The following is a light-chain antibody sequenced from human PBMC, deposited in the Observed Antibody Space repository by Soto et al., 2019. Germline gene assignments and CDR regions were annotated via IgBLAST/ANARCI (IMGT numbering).Light chain of an antibody. Sequence: MVLARWAGTGSLNPCGGAGRAWRASQSVSNNYLAWYQQKPGQAPRLLIYGASNRATGIPDRFSGSGSGTDFTLPISSLEPEDFAVYYCQPYGSSGTFGQGTKVDIK. CDR2: GAS. CDR3: QPYGSSGT. V-gene: IGKV3-20*01. CDR1: QSVSNNY. J-gene: IGKJ1*01.